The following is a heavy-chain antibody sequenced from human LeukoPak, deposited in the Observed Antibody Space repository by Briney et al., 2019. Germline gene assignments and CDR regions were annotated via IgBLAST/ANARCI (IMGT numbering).Heavy chain of an antibody. J-gene: IGHJ4*02. CDR1: GFTFSSYA. CDR2: ISYDGSNK. CDR3: ASSGYSLRLHLDY. V-gene: IGHV3-30-3*01. Sequence: GRSLRLSCAASGFTFSSYAMHWVRQALGKGLEWVAVISYDGSNKYYAHSVKGRFTISRDNSKNTLYLQMNSLRAEDTAVYYCASSGYSLRLHLDYWGQGTLVTVSS. D-gene: IGHD5-18*01.